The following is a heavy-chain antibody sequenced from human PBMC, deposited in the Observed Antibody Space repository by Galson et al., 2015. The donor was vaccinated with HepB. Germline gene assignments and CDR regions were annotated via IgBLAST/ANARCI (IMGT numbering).Heavy chain of an antibody. CDR2: VSYDGSNK. J-gene: IGHJ4*02. Sequence: SLRLSCAASGFTFSSYAMHWVRQAPGKGLEWVTIVSYDGSNKFYADSVKGRFTISRDNSKNTLYLQMNSLRAEDTAVYYCARGDSGSYWTFSYWGQGTLVTVSS. D-gene: IGHD1-26*01. V-gene: IGHV3-30-3*01. CDR1: GFTFSSYA. CDR3: ARGDSGSYWTFSY.